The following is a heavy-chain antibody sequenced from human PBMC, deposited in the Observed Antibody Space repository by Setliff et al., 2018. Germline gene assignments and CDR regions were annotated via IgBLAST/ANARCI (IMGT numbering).Heavy chain of an antibody. Sequence: PSQTLSLTCVVSGYSISSGYYWGWIRQAPGKGLEWIASIYRSGSTYYNPSLKSRVTISVDTSKNQFPLKLSSVTASDTAVYYCARQLCSSGYCYATTFDYWGQGTRVTVS. D-gene: IGHD3-22*01. J-gene: IGHJ4*02. CDR2: IYRSGST. CDR1: GYSISSGYY. V-gene: IGHV4-38-2*01. CDR3: ARQLCSSGYCYATTFDY.